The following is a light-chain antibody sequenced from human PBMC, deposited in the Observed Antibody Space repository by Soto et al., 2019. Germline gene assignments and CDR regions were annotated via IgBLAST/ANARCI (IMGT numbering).Light chain of an antibody. CDR3: QTWVTGPPWV. CDR1: SGHSSYA. CDR2: LNSDGSH. J-gene: IGLJ3*02. V-gene: IGLV4-69*01. Sequence: QPVLTQSPSASASLGALVKLTCTLSSGHSSYAIAWHQQQPEKGPRYLMKLNSDGSHSKGDGIPDRFSGSSSGAERYLTISSLQSEDEADYYCQTWVTGPPWVFGGGTKLTVL.